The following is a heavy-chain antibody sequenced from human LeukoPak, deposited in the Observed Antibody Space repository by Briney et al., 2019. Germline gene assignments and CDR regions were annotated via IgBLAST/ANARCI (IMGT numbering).Heavy chain of an antibody. V-gene: IGHV3-48*02. J-gene: IGHJ6*02. Sequence: GGSLRLSCAASGFTFSSYSMNWVRQAPGKGLEWVSYISSSSSTIYYADSVKGRFTISRANAKNSLYLQMNSPRDKDTAVYYCARETVGGGYYYYYYGMDVWGQGTTVTVSS. D-gene: IGHD1-26*01. CDR1: GFTFSSYS. CDR3: ARETVGGGYYYYYYGMDV. CDR2: ISSSSSTI.